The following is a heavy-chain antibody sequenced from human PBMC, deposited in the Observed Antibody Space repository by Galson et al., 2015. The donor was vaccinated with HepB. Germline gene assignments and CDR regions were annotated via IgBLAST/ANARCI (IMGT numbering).Heavy chain of an antibody. CDR2: ISYDGSNK. J-gene: IGHJ4*02. CDR3: ARDLRYCTSTSCYFEYYFDY. CDR1: GFTFSIYA. Sequence: SLRLSCAASGFTFSIYAMHWVRQAPGKGPEWVAVISYDGSNKYYADSVKGRFTISRDNSKNTLYLQMNSLRTEDTAVYYCARDLRYCTSTSCYFEYYFDYWGQGTLVTVSS. V-gene: IGHV3-30-3*01. D-gene: IGHD2-2*01.